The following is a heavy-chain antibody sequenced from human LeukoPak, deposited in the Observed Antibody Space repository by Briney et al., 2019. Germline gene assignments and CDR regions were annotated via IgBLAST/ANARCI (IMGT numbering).Heavy chain of an antibody. D-gene: IGHD1-14*01. V-gene: IGHV3-74*01. J-gene: IGHJ4*02. CDR3: ARSNQADDY. Sequence: PGRSLRLSCAGSGFTCSSYWMQWVRQVPGKGLVWVARINPGGSSITYADSVKGRFTISRDNAKNTLYLQMDSLRAEDTGVYYCARSNQADDYWGQGTLVTASS. CDR2: INPGGSSI. CDR1: GFTCSSYW.